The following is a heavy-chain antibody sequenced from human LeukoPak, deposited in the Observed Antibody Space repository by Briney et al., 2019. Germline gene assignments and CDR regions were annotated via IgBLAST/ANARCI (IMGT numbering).Heavy chain of an antibody. Sequence: GGSLRLYCAASGFTFSSSALHWVRQASGKGLEWVGRISSKANSYATTYAASVNGRFTISRDDSKNTAYLQMNSLKTEDTAVYYCTPYRDRNWFDPWGQGTLVTVSS. D-gene: IGHD5-24*01. CDR3: TPYRDRNWFDP. J-gene: IGHJ5*02. V-gene: IGHV3-73*01. CDR1: GFTFSSSA. CDR2: ISSKANSYAT.